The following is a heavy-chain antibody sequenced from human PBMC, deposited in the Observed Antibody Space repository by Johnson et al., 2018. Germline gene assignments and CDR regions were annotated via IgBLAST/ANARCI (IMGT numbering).Heavy chain of an antibody. D-gene: IGHD3-22*01. V-gene: IGHV3-33*01. CDR2: IWYDGSNK. Sequence: QVQLVQSGGGVVQPGRSLRLSCAASEFTFSTYGMHWVRKAPGKGLEWVAVIWYDGSNKYYADSVKGRFTISRDNSKKTLYLQINSLRAEDTAVYYCARPESANSSDSGDYFRHGGQGTLVTVCS. CDR3: ARPESANSSDSGDYFRH. CDR1: EFTFSTYG. J-gene: IGHJ1*01.